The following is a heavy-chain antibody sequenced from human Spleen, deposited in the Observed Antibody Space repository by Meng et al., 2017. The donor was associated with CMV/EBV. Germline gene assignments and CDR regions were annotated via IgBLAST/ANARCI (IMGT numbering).Heavy chain of an antibody. J-gene: IGHJ4*02. CDR3: GSREGGY. Sequence: GESLKISCAASGFTFSTSWMSWVRQAPGKGLEWVANIREDGSSKYYADPVKGRFTISRDNAKNSLYLQMNSLRAEDTAVYYCGSREGGYWGQGTLVTVSS. V-gene: IGHV3-7*01. D-gene: IGHD1-26*01. CDR2: IREDGSSK. CDR1: GFTFSTSW.